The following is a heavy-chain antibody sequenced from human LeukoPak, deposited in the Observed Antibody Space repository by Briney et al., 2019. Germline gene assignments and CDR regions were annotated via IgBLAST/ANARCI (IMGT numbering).Heavy chain of an antibody. CDR3: AKDQGSGYPTRKYYYYYYGMDV. D-gene: IGHD3-22*01. Sequence: GRSLRLSCAASGFTFSSYATHWVRQAPGKGLEWVAVISFDGSNKYYADSVKGRFTISRDNSKNTLYLQMNSLRAEDTAVYYCAKDQGSGYPTRKYYYYYYGMDVWGQGTTVTVSS. V-gene: IGHV3-30*18. CDR2: ISFDGSNK. CDR1: GFTFSSYA. J-gene: IGHJ6*02.